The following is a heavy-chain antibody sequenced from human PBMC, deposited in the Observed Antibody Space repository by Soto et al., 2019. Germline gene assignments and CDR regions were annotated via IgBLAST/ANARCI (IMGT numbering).Heavy chain of an antibody. V-gene: IGHV3-33*01. CDR1: GFTFSSYG. CDR3: ARDLVVRGVIDY. CDR2: IWYDGSNK. Sequence: QVQLVESGGGVVQPRRSLRLSCAASGFTFSSYGMHWVRQAPGKGLEWVAVIWYDGSNKYYADSVKGRFTISRDNSKNTLYLQMNSLRAEDTAVYYCARDLVVRGVIDYWGQGTLVTVSS. J-gene: IGHJ4*02. D-gene: IGHD3-10*01.